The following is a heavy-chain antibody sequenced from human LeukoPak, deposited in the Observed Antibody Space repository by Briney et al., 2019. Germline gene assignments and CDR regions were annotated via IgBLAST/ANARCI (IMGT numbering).Heavy chain of an antibody. CDR2: IYYTGST. J-gene: IGHJ4*02. CDR1: AGSISSSGYY. D-gene: IGHD1-14*01. CDR3: ATHPNRYYFDH. Sequence: KASETLSLTCTASAGSISSSGYYWAWIRQPPGKGLEWIGAIYYTGSTYYNPSLKSRVTISGDTSKNQFSLKLTSVTAADTAVHYCATHPNRYYFDHWGQGTLVIVSS. V-gene: IGHV4-39*01.